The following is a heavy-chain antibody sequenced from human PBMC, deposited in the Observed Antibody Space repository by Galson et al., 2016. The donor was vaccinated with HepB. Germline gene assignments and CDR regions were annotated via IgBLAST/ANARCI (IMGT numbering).Heavy chain of an antibody. V-gene: IGHV3-23*01. J-gene: IGHJ5*02. D-gene: IGHD6-19*01. CDR1: GFTFSNFG. CDR2: ISGTGDET. Sequence: SLRLSCAASGFTFSNFGMSWVRQAPGKGLEWVSSISGTGDETYHADSVKGRFTISRDTPKNTLYLQMNNLRDEDTARYFCVYSAGWSPFRSWGQGTQVTVSS. CDR3: VYSAGWSPFRS.